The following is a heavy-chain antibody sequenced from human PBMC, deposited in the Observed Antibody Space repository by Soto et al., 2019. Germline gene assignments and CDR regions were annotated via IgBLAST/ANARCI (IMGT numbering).Heavy chain of an antibody. CDR3: ARGRPPSSGGNFDS. CDR1: GFTFRNYW. Sequence: EVHLAESGGGWVQPGGSLRVSCTASGFTFRNYWMTWVRQAPGKGLEGVANINQNEGEKYYVDSVKGRFTIARDNAYNSLYLEMDNLRVDDSAVYFCARGRPPSSGGNFDSWGQGTLVSVSS. V-gene: IGHV3-7*01. J-gene: IGHJ4*02. CDR2: INQNEGEK. D-gene: IGHD3-10*01.